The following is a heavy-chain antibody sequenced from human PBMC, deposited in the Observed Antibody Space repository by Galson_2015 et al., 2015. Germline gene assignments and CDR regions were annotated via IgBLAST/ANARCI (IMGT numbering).Heavy chain of an antibody. Sequence: SLRLSCAASGFTFSSDAMNWVRQAPGRGLEWVSTIVGSGSSSYYADSVKGRFTVSRVNAKNSLYLQMNSLRDEDTAVYYCARDGPGVLRFSDDWGNGALV. CDR3: ARDGPGVLRFSDD. J-gene: IGHJ4*03. D-gene: IGHD3-3*01. V-gene: IGHV3-23*01. CDR1: GFTFSSDA. CDR2: IVGSGSSS.